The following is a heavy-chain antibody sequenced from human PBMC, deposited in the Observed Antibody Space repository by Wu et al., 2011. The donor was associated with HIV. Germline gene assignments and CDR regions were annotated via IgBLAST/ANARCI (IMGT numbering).Heavy chain of an antibody. Sequence: QVQLVQSGDEVKKPGASVKVSCKTSGYIFTNYGISWVRQAPGQGLEWMGWISAYNGDIKYAQKIQGRVTMTADTPANTAYMELRSLRSDDTAVYYCARDESGSSSFYGMDVWGQGTTVTVSS. D-gene: IGHD1-26*01. CDR3: ARDESGSSSFYGMDV. V-gene: IGHV1-18*01. CDR2: ISAYNGDI. CDR1: GYIFTNYG. J-gene: IGHJ6*02.